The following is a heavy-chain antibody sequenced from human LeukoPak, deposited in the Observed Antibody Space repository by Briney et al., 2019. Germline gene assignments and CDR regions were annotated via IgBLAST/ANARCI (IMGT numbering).Heavy chain of an antibody. V-gene: IGHV1-46*01. J-gene: IGHJ4*02. CDR1: GYTFTSYY. CDR2: INLSGGST. CDR3: ARDSPRVYYGSGSYYNALGY. D-gene: IGHD3-10*01. Sequence: GASVKVSCKASGYTFTSYYMHWVRQAPGQGLEWMGIINLSGGSTSYAQKFQGRVTMTRDTSTSTVYMELSSLRSEDTTVYYCARDSPRVYYGSGSYYNALGYWGQGTLVTVSS.